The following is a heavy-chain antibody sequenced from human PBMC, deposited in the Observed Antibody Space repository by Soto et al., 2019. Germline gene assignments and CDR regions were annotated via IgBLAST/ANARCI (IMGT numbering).Heavy chain of an antibody. CDR1: GFTVSSNY. D-gene: IGHD3-22*01. CDR2: IYSGGST. V-gene: IGHV3-53*02. J-gene: IGHJ4*02. Sequence: EVQLVETGGGLIQPGGSLRLSCAASGFTVSSNYMSWVRQAPGKGLEWVSVIYSGGSTYYADSVKGRFTISRDNSKNTLYLQMNSLRADDTAVYYCARAPYYDSSGYNIPYYFDYWGQGTLVTVSS. CDR3: ARAPYYDSSGYNIPYYFDY.